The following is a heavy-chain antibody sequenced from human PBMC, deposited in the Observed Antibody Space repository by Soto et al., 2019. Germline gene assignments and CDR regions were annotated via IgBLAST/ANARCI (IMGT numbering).Heavy chain of an antibody. CDR3: ARGQLLHYQYGLDV. J-gene: IGHJ6*02. CDR1: GVPITTFY. Sequence: QVQLQESGPSLVGPSDSLSLMCSVSGVPITTFYWRWIRQAPGKGVEYIGYIYYGGSTHYNPALKSRVTISGDTANNEFSLKLRSVTAADTAAYYCARGQLLHYQYGLDVWGQGTTVIV. D-gene: IGHD3-10*01. V-gene: IGHV4-59*07. CDR2: IYYGGST.